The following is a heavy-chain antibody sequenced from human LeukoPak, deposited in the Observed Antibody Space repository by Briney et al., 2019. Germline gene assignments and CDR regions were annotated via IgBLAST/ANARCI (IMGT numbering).Heavy chain of an antibody. CDR3: AREYYSDSSGYYEYNWFDL. J-gene: IGHJ5*02. V-gene: IGHV3-48*03. Sequence: HPGGSLRLSCAASGFTFSSYEMNWVRQAPGKGLEWVSYISSSGSTIYYADSVKGRFTISRDNSKNTLYLQMNSLRAKDTAVYFCAREYYSDSSGYYEYNWFDLWGQGTLVTVSS. CDR1: GFTFSSYE. CDR2: ISSSGSTI. D-gene: IGHD3-22*01.